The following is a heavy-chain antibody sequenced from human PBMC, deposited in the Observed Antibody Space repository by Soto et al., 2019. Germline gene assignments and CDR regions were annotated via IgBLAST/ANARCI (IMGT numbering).Heavy chain of an antibody. CDR2: IYYSGST. D-gene: IGHD6-13*01. V-gene: IGHV4-59*01. J-gene: IGHJ4*02. CDR3: AKLGSSGIAAAGTSRTYYFDY. CDR1: GGSISSYY. Sequence: SETLSLTCTVSGGSISSYYWSWTRQPPGKGLEWIGYIYYSGSTNYNPSLKSRVTISVDTSKNQFSLKLSSVTAADTAVYYCAKLGSSGIAAAGTSRTYYFDYWGQGTLVTVSS.